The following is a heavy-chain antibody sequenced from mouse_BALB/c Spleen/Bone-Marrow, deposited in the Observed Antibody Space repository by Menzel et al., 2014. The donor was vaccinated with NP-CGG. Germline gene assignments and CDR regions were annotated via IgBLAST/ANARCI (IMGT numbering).Heavy chain of an antibody. D-gene: IGHD2-3*01. CDR3: ARDGYYVFYAMDY. Sequence: EVKLVESGGGLVQPGGSLKLSCAASGFTFSGYGMSWVRQTPDKRLELVATINSNGGSTYYPDSVKGRFTISRDNAKNTLYLQMSSLKSEDTAMYYCARDGYYVFYAMDYWGQGTSVTVSS. J-gene: IGHJ4*01. V-gene: IGHV5-6-3*01. CDR1: GFTFSGYG. CDR2: INSNGGST.